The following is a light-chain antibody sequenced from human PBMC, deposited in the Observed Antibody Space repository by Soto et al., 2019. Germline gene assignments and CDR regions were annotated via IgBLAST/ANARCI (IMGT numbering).Light chain of an antibody. J-gene: IGKJ4*01. CDR2: DAS. CDR1: PSVSSY. Sequence: EIVLTQSPATLSLSPGERATLSCRASPSVSSYFAWYQQKPGKAPRLLIYDASNRVTGIPDRFSGSGSGTDFTLTISSLETEDFAVYYCQQRSNRPLTFGGGTRVEIK. V-gene: IGKV3-11*01. CDR3: QQRSNRPLT.